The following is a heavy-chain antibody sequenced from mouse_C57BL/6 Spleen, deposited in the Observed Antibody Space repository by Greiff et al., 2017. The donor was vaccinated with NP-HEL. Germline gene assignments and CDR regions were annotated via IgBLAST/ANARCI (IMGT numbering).Heavy chain of an antibody. Sequence: VQLQQPGAELVRPGSSVKLSCKASGYTFTSYWMDWVKQRPGQGLEWIGNIYPSDSETHYNQKFKDKATLTVDKSSSTAYMQLSSLTSEDSAVYYCARFYGNYAMDYWGQGTSVTVSS. D-gene: IGHD2-1*01. CDR1: GYTFTSYW. V-gene: IGHV1-61*01. J-gene: IGHJ4*01. CDR2: IYPSDSET. CDR3: ARFYGNYAMDY.